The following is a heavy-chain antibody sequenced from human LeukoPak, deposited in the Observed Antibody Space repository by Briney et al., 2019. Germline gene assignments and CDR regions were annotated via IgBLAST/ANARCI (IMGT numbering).Heavy chain of an antibody. V-gene: IGHV4-59*01. J-gene: IGHJ6*03. CDR1: GGSISSYY. CDR3: ARGAVGDHYYYYYMDV. CDR2: IYYSGST. Sequence: PSETLSLTCTVSGGSISSYYWSWIRQPPGKGLEWIGYIYYSGSTNYNPSLKSRVTISVDTSKNQFSLKLSSVTAADTAVYYCARGAVGDHYYYYYMDVWGKGTTVTVSS. D-gene: IGHD3-16*01.